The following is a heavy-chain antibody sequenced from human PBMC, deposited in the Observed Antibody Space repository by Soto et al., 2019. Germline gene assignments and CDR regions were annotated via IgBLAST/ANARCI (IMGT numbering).Heavy chain of an antibody. CDR1: GFTFTSYT. CDR2: ISSSSTYI. V-gene: IGHV3-21*01. J-gene: IGHJ4*02. Sequence: GGSLRLSCAASGFTFTSYTMNWVRQAPGKGLEWVSSISSSSTYIYFADSLKGRFTISRDNAKNSLYLQMNSLRAEDTAVYYCARELGKTYFDYWGQGTLVTVSS. CDR3: ARELGKTYFDY. D-gene: IGHD3-16*01.